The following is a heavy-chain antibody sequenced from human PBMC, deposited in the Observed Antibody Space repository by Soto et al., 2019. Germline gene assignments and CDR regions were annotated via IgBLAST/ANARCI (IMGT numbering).Heavy chain of an antibody. J-gene: IGHJ5*02. CDR1: GGTFSSYA. CDR3: ASGIQLSNWFDP. CDR2: IIPIFGTA. D-gene: IGHD5-18*01. V-gene: IGHV1-69*13. Sequence: SVKVSCKASGGTFSSYAISWVRQAPGQGLEWMGGIIPIFGTANYAQKFQGRVTITADESTSTAYMELSSLRSEDTAVYYCASGIQLSNWFDPWGQGTLVTVSS.